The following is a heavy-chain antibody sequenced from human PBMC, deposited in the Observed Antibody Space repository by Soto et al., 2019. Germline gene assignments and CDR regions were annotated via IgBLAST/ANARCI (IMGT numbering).Heavy chain of an antibody. D-gene: IGHD6-13*01. CDR1: GGSMRNYF. J-gene: IGHJ4*02. Sequence: SETLSLTCTVSGGSMRNYFWTWIRQPPGKGLEWIGYIHYSGTTSFFPSYTPSLRSRVTISEDTSKNQFSLKLLSVTTADTAVYFCAAGEDSSRNLAPYYLAFWGQGTLVTVSS. V-gene: IGHV4-59*01. CDR3: AAGEDSSRNLAPYYLAF. CDR2: IHYSGTT.